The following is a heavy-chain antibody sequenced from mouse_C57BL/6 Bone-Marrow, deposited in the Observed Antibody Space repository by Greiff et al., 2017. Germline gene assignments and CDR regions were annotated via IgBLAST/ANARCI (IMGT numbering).Heavy chain of an antibody. CDR1: GFTFSDYY. Sequence: EVQGVESEGGLVQPGSSMKLSCTASGFTFSDYYMAWVRQVPEKGLEWVANINYDGSSTYYLDSLKSRFIISRDNATNIQNRQMSSLKSEGTATYDCARGQSFDVGDMDYWGQGTSVTVSS. V-gene: IGHV5-16*01. J-gene: IGHJ4*01. CDR3: ARGQSFDVGDMDY. D-gene: IGHD2-13*01. CDR2: INYDGSST.